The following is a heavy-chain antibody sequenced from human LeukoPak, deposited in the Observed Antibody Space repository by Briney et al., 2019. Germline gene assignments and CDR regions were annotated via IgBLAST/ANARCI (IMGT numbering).Heavy chain of an antibody. D-gene: IGHD6-13*01. Sequence: GGSLRLSCAASGFTFSSFAMNWVRHAPGKGLEWVSTMSGDATSTYYADSVKGRFTISRDNSKNTLYLQMNSLRAEDAAVYYCAKRTSGSSWYSSDYWGQGTLVTVSS. CDR1: GFTFSSFA. J-gene: IGHJ4*02. CDR2: MSGDATST. CDR3: AKRTSGSSWYSSDY. V-gene: IGHV3-23*01.